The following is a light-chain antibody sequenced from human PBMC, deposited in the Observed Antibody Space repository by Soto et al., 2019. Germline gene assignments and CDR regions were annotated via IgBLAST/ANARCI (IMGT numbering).Light chain of an antibody. V-gene: IGKV1-5*03. CDR3: QQYNSYSWT. Sequence: DIQMTQSPSTLSASVGDRVTITCRASQSISSWLAWYQQKPRKAPILLIYKASSLESGVPSRFSGSGSGTEFTLTISSLQPDDFATYYCQQYNSYSWTFGQGTKVEIK. CDR1: QSISSW. CDR2: KAS. J-gene: IGKJ1*01.